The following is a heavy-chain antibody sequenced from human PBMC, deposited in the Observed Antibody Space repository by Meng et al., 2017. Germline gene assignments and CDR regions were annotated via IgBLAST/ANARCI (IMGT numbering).Heavy chain of an antibody. V-gene: IGHV1-24*01. CDR3: ATSGGQRWLQLSPYFDY. Sequence: ASEKVSCKVSGYTLTELSMHWVRQAPGKGLEWMGGFDPEDGETIYAQKFQGRVTMTEDTSTDTAYMELSSLRSEDTAVYYCATSGGQRWLQLSPYFDYWGQGTLVTVSS. CDR1: GYTLTELS. D-gene: IGHD5-24*01. CDR2: FDPEDGET. J-gene: IGHJ4*02.